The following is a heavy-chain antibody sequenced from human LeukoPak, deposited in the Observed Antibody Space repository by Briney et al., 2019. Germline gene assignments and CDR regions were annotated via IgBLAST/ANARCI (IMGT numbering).Heavy chain of an antibody. Sequence: GASVKVSCKASGYTLTGYYMLWVRQAPGQGLEWMGWINTNSGGTNYAQKFQGRVTMTRDTSISTAYMELSRLRSDDTAVYYCARDGPGRRGYFDYWGQGTLVTVSS. CDR1: GYTLTGYY. CDR3: ARDGPGRRGYFDY. D-gene: IGHD3-10*01. J-gene: IGHJ4*02. CDR2: INTNSGGT. V-gene: IGHV1-2*02.